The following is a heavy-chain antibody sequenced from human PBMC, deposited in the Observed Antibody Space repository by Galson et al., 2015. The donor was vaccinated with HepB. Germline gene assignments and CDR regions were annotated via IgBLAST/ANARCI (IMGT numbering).Heavy chain of an antibody. CDR1: EFTFSNYA. Sequence: SLRLSCATSEFTFSNYAMSWVRQAPGKGLEWVSGISGSGGITYYADSVKGRFTISRDNSKNTLYLQMNGLRAEDTATYYCSSANVYYFDYWGQGTLVTVSS. D-gene: IGHD2-2*01. CDR3: SSANVYYFDY. CDR2: ISGSGGIT. V-gene: IGHV3-23*01. J-gene: IGHJ4*02.